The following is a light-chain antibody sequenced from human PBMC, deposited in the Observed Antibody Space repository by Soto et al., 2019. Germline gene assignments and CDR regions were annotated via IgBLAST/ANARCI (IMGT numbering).Light chain of an antibody. CDR1: GGGIVSNY. V-gene: IGLV6-57*02. Sequence: NFMLTQPHSVSESPGKTVTISCTGSGGGIVSNYVQWYQQRPGSGPTTVIYEDNQRPSGVPDRFSGSIDRSSNSASLTISGLKTEDEADYYCQSSDSSNHLIFSGGTKLTVL. CDR2: EDN. J-gene: IGLJ2*01. CDR3: QSSDSSNHLI.